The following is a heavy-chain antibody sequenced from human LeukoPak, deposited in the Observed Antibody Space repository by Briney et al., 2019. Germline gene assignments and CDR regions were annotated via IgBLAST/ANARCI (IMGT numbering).Heavy chain of an antibody. Sequence: PSETLSLTCTVSGGSISSYYWSWIRQPPGKGLEWSGYIYYSGSTNYNPSLTSRVTISVDTSKNQFSLKLSSVTAADTAVYYCARVSSGYSYGPIDYWGQGTLVTVSS. CDR2: IYYSGST. J-gene: IGHJ4*02. CDR3: ARVSSGYSYGPIDY. V-gene: IGHV4-59*01. D-gene: IGHD5-18*01. CDR1: GGSISSYY.